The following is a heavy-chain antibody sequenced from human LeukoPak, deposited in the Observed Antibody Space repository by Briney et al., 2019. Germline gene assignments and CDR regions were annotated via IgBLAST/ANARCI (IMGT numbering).Heavy chain of an antibody. CDR3: AKGAGMGRASYFDY. V-gene: IGHV3-30*02. CDR1: GFTFSSYG. J-gene: IGHJ4*02. Sequence: GGSLRLSCAASGFTFSSYGMHWVRQAPGKGLEWVAVIWYGGSNKYYADSVKGRFTISRDNSKNTLYLQMNSLRAEDTAVYYCAKGAGMGRASYFDYWGQGTLVTVSS. CDR2: IWYGGSNK. D-gene: IGHD1-14*01.